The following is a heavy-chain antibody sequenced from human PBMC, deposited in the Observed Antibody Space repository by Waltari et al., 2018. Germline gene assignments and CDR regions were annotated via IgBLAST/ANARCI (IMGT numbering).Heavy chain of an antibody. J-gene: IGHJ3*01. CDR1: GFTFSDRG. CDR3: ATTIISPGAFDV. CDR2: ISYEGSDK. D-gene: IGHD1-1*01. Sequence: QVQLVESGGGVVQSGGSLRLSCAASGFTFSDRGMHWVRQAPGKGLEWGAVISYEGSDKVFGVSVKGRFTISRDNAKNTVSLLMNSLKSEDTAVYYCATTIISPGAFDVWGQGTMVSVSS. V-gene: IGHV3-30*03.